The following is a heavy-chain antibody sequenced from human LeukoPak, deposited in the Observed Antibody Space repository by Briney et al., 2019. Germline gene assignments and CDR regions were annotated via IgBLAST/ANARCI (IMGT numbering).Heavy chain of an antibody. V-gene: IGHV3-53*01. CDR2: IYSGGKV. CDR3: AGRHCSGGGCYFAGADPFDY. D-gene: IGHD2-15*01. Sequence: GGSLSLSCAASGFTVSSTYMSWVRQAPGKGLEWVSVIYSGGKVYYIDSVKGRFTISRDTSKNTLYLQMNSLRVEDTAVYFCAGRHCSGGGCYFAGADPFDYWGQGTLVTVSS. CDR1: GFTVSSTY. J-gene: IGHJ4*02.